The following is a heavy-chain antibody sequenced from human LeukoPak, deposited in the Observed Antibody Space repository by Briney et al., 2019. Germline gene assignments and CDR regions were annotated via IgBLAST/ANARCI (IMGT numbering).Heavy chain of an antibody. CDR2: IYYSGST. V-gene: IGHV4-39*07. CDR1: GGSISSSSYY. Sequence: PSETLSLTCTVSGGSISSSSYYWGWIRQPPGKGLEWIGSIYYSGSTYYNPSLKSRVTISVDTSKNQFSLKLSSVTAADTAVYYCARDGYTSGHWGQGTLVTVSS. J-gene: IGHJ4*02. CDR3: ARDGYTSGH. D-gene: IGHD6-13*01.